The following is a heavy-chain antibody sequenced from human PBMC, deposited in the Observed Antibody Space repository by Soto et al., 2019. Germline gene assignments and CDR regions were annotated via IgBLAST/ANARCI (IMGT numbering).Heavy chain of an antibody. V-gene: IGHV3-21*01. D-gene: IGHD6-6*01. CDR1: GFTFSSYS. CDR3: ARVGGHLVPGFDY. J-gene: IGHJ4*02. Sequence: EVQLVESGGGRVKPGGSLRPSCAASGFTFSSYSMNWVRQSPGKGLEWVSSISSSSSYIYYAASVKGRFTISRANAKNSLYLQMNSLRAEDTAVYYCARVGGHLVPGFDYGGQGTRVPVSS. CDR2: ISSSSSYI.